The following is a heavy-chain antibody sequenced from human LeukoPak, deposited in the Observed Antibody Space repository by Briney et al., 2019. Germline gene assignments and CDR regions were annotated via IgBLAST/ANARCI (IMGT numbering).Heavy chain of an antibody. CDR1: GGSIRSSSYY. Sequence: SETLSLTCTVSGGSIRSSSYYWGWIRQPPGKGLEWIGSIYYSGSTYYNPSLKSRVTISVDTSKNQFSLKLSSVTAADTAVYYCAREGLLWFGERGDHWGQGTLVTVSS. V-gene: IGHV4-39*07. CDR3: AREGLLWFGERGDH. D-gene: IGHD3-10*01. CDR2: IYYSGST. J-gene: IGHJ4*02.